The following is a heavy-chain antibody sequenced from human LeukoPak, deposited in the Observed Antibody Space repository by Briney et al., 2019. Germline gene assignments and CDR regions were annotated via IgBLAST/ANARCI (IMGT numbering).Heavy chain of an antibody. D-gene: IGHD3-10*01. Sequence: GASVKVSCKASGGTFSSYAISWVRQAPGQGLEWMGGIIPIFGTANYAQKFQGRVTITADESTSTAYMELSSLRSEDTAVYYCARDSYYYGSGKPNYWGQGTLVTVSS. CDR1: GGTFSSYA. CDR3: ARDSYYYGSGKPNY. CDR2: IIPIFGTA. J-gene: IGHJ4*02. V-gene: IGHV1-69*13.